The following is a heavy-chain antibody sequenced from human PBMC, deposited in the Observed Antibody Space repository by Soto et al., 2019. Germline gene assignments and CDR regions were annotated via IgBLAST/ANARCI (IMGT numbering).Heavy chain of an antibody. V-gene: IGHV4-59*08. D-gene: IGHD6-19*01. CDR2: IFNSGST. CDR3: ARHGWSTSGWFDY. J-gene: IGHJ4*02. CDR1: GGSISSHS. Sequence: SETLSLTCSVSGGSISSHSWTWIRQPPGKGLEWIGYIFNSGSTNYNSNPSLKSRVTISVDTSKNHLSLKLSSVTAADTAVYYCARHGWSTSGWFDYWGRGTLVTVSS.